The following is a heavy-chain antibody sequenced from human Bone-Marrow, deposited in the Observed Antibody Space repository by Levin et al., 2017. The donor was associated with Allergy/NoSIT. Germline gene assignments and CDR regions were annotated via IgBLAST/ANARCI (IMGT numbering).Heavy chain of an antibody. V-gene: IGHV1-69*06. D-gene: IGHD3-3*01. CDR2: IIPIVGTA. CDR1: GGTFSGYA. CDR3: ARGFLQYVVGYSYYYMDV. J-gene: IGHJ6*03. Sequence: SVKVSCEASGGTFSGYAISWVRQAPGQGLEWMGGIIPIVGTAKYAQSFQGRVSITADKSTSTAYMELSSLRSEDTAVYYCARGFLQYVVGYSYYYMDVWGKGTTVTVSS.